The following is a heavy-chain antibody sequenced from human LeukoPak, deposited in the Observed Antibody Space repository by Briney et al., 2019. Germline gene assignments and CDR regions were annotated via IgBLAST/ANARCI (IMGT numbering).Heavy chain of an antibody. CDR1: GFTLGDYA. CDR3: TRDPRDYDSSGYYPDY. V-gene: IGHV3-49*03. D-gene: IGHD3-22*01. J-gene: IGHJ4*02. Sequence: PGGSLRLSCTASGFTLGDYAMRWFHQAAGKGLEWVGFIRSKAYGGTTEYAASVKGRFTISRDDSKSIAYLQMNSLKTEDTAVYYCTRDPRDYDSSGYYPDYWGQGTLVTVSS. CDR2: IRSKAYGGTT.